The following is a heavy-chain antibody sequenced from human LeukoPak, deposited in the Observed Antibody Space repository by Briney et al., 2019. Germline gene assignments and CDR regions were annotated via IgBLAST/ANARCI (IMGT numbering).Heavy chain of an antibody. V-gene: IGHV2-5*01. CDR1: GFSLSTSGVG. CDR2: IYWNDDK. Sequence: SGPTLVKPTQTLTLTCTFSGFSLSTSGVGVGWIRQPPGKALEWLALIYWNDDKRYSPSLKSRLTITKDTSKNQVVLTMTNMDPVDTATYYCAHSLLFGESLATTPGDYFDYWGQGTLVTVSS. CDR3: AHSLLFGESLATTPGDYFDY. J-gene: IGHJ4*02. D-gene: IGHD3-10*01.